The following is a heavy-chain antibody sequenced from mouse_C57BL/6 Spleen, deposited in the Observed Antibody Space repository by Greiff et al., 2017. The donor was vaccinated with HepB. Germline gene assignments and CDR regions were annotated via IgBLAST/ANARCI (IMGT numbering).Heavy chain of an antibody. D-gene: IGHD1-1*01. V-gene: IGHV5-4*01. CDR1: GFTFSSYA. CDR2: ISDGGSYT. Sequence: DVKLVESGGGLVKPGGSLKLSCAASGFTFSSYAMSWVRQTPEKRLEWVATISDGGSYTYFPDNVKGRFTISRDNAKNNLYLQMSHLKSEDTAMYYCARDPYYGSSLWYFDVWGTGTTVTVSS. J-gene: IGHJ1*03. CDR3: ARDPYYGSSLWYFDV.